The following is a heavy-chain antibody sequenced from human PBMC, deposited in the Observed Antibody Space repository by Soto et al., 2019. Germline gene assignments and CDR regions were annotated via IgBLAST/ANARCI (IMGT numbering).Heavy chain of an antibody. CDR3: VRPKGHCSGGSCYSGPFNY. V-gene: IGHV1-46*01. Sequence: QVQLVQSGAEVKKPGASVKVSCKASGYSFTSYYMHWVRQAPGQGLEWVGLINPTGDGTSYAQKFQGRVTMTRDTSATTVYMELSGLRSEDTSVYYCVRPKGHCSGGSCYSGPFNYWGQGTLVTVSS. J-gene: IGHJ4*02. CDR1: GYSFTSYY. D-gene: IGHD2-15*01. CDR2: INPTGDGT.